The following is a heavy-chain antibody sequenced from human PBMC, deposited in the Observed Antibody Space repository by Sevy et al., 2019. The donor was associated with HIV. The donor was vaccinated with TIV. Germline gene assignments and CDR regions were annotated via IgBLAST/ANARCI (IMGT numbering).Heavy chain of an antibody. CDR3: AKTPFMDFWNDYYSFYFDF. D-gene: IGHD3-3*01. V-gene: IGHV3-23*01. Sequence: GESLKISCAAAGFNFNNYAMTWVRQAPGKGLEWVSGISFSGSKTYYAESVKGRFSISRDPSKNTLYLQRNNVRVEDKDVYFCAKTPFMDFWNDYYSFYFDFWGQGTLVTVSS. J-gene: IGHJ4*02. CDR2: ISFSGSKT. CDR1: GFNFNNYA.